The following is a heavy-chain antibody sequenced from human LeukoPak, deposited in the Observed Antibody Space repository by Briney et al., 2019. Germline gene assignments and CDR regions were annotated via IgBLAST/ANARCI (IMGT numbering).Heavy chain of an antibody. CDR2: INPSGGST. D-gene: IGHD3-3*01. V-gene: IGHV1-46*01. CDR1: GYTFTSYY. J-gene: IGHJ4*02. CDR3: ARVAQSGYYRVYFDY. Sequence: ASVQVSCKASGYTFTSYYMHWVRQAPGQGLEWMGIINPSGGSTSYAQKFQGRVTMTRDMSTSTVYMELSSLRSEDTAVYYCARVAQSGYYRVYFDYWGQGTLVTVSS.